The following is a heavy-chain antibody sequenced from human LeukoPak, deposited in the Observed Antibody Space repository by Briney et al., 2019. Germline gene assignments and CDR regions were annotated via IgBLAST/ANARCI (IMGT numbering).Heavy chain of an antibody. D-gene: IGHD6-13*01. CDR3: ARRGIAKLDY. V-gene: IGHV1-46*01. J-gene: IGHJ4*02. CDR1: GYTFTSYY. CDR2: INPSGGST. Sequence: ASVKVSCKASGYTFTSYYMHWVRQAPGQGLEWMGIINPSGGSTSYAQKFQGRVTMTTDTSTSTAYMELRSLRSDDTAVYYCARRGIAKLDYWGQGTLVTVSS.